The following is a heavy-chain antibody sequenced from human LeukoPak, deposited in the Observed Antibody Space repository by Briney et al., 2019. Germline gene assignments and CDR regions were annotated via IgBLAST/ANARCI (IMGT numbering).Heavy chain of an antibody. CDR1: GYSITSSSW. J-gene: IGHJ4*02. D-gene: IGHD3-10*01. CDR3: ARKENVYYYFDY. CDR2: IYHSGTT. Sequence: SETLSLTCAVSGYSITSSSWWGWIRQPPGKGLERIGYIYHSGTTYYNPSLQSRVTMSVDTSKNQFSLKLSSVTAVDTAVYYCARKENVYYYFDYWGQGTLVTVSS. V-gene: IGHV4-28*01.